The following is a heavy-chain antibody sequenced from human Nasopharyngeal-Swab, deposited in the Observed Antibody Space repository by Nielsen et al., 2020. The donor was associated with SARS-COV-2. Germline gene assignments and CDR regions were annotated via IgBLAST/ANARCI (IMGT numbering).Heavy chain of an antibody. CDR3: ARRGEGYGDYLDY. CDR2: IYYSGST. Sequence: SETLSLTCSVSGGSISNYHWNWIRQPPGKGLEWIGYIYYSGSTNYSPSLKSRVTISVDTSKNQFSLKLSSVTAADTAVYYCARRGEGYGDYLDYWGQGTLVTVSS. J-gene: IGHJ4*02. CDR1: GGSISNYH. D-gene: IGHD4-17*01. V-gene: IGHV4-59*08.